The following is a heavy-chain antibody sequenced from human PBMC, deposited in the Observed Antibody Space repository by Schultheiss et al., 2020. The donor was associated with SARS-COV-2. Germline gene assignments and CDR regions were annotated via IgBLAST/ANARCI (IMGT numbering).Heavy chain of an antibody. J-gene: IGHJ6*03. D-gene: IGHD1-26*01. CDR2: IYHSGST. CDR3: ARQGDYYYYYMDV. CDR1: GGSISSYY. Sequence: SQTLSLTCTVSGGSISSYYWSWIRQPPGKGLEWIGSIYHSGSTYYNPSLKSRVTISVDTSKNQFSLKLSSVTAADTAVYYCARQGDYYYYYMDVWGKGTTVTVSS. V-gene: IGHV4-59*08.